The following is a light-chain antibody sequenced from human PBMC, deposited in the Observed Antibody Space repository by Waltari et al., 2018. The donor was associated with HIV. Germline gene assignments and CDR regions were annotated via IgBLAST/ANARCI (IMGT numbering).Light chain of an antibody. V-gene: IGKV3-11*01. J-gene: IGKJ2*01. CDR3: QQRSDWPT. CDR2: DAS. CDR1: QSVRYY. Sequence: EIVLTQSPATLSLSPGERATPSCGASQSVRYYLNWYQQKPGQAPRLLIFDASERATGIPARFSGSGSGSDFTLTISSLEPEDFAVYYCQQRSDWPTFGQGTRLEIK.